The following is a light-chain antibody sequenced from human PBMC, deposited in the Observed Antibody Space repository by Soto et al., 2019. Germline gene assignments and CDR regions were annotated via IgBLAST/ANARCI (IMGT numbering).Light chain of an antibody. Sequence: QSALTQPASVSGSPGQSITISCTGTSSDVGGYNYVSWYQQHPGKAPKLMIYDVSNRPSGVSNRCSGSKSGNTASLTISGLHAEDEADYYCSSYTSSSTLVVFGGGTKVTVL. CDR3: SSYTSSSTLVV. CDR2: DVS. CDR1: SSDVGGYNY. J-gene: IGLJ2*01. V-gene: IGLV2-14*01.